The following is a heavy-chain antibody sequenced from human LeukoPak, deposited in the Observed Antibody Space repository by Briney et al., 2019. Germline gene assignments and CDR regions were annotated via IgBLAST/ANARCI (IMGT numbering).Heavy chain of an antibody. CDR1: GGSISTSSYY. CDR2: IYYSGST. D-gene: IGHD2-15*01. Sequence: SETLSLTCTVSGGSISTSSYYWGWIRQPPGKGLECIGNIYYSGSTYYNPSLKSRVTISVDTSKNQFSLKLSSVTAADTAIYYCARAVLSYCSGGSCPYFDYWGQGTLVTVSS. CDR3: ARAVLSYCSGGSCPYFDY. J-gene: IGHJ4*02. V-gene: IGHV4-39*07.